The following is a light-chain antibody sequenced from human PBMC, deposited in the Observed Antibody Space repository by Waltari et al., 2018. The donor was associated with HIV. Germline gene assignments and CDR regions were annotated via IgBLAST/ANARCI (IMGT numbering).Light chain of an antibody. J-gene: IGLJ2*01. CDR3: QTWGTGIV. CDR2: LNSDGSH. CDR1: SGHSYYA. V-gene: IGLV4-69*01. Sequence: QLVLTQSPSASASLGASVKLTCTLSSGHSYYAIAWHQQQPEKGPRFLMKLNSDGSHSKGDGIPDRVSGSSSGSERYLTISSLQSEDEADYYCQTWGTGIVFGGGTKLTVL.